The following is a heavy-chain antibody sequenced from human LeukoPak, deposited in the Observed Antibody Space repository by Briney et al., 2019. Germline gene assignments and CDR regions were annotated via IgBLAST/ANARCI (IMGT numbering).Heavy chain of an antibody. CDR2: ISWNSGSI. Sequence: PGRSLRLSCAASGFTFDDYAMHWVRQAPGKGLEWVSGISWNSGSIGYADSVKGRLTISRDNAKNSLYLQMNSLRAEDTALYYCAKDCFWSVTTYRFDYWGQGTLVTVSS. CDR3: AKDCFWSVTTYRFDY. V-gene: IGHV3-9*01. D-gene: IGHD4-17*01. CDR1: GFTFDDYA. J-gene: IGHJ4*02.